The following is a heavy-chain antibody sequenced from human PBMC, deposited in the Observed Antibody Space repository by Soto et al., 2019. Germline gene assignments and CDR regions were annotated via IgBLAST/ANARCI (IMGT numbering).Heavy chain of an antibody. Sequence: QVQLVESGGGVVQPGKSLRLSCAASGFTLSSNGMHWVRQATGKGLEWVAFIWYDGSDKYYADSVKGRFTISRDNSKNKLYLQMNSLRAEDTAVYYCARDRYPNYPPDAFDIWGQGTLVTVSS. V-gene: IGHV3-33*01. CDR3: ARDRYPNYPPDAFDI. CDR2: IWYDGSDK. CDR1: GFTLSSNG. D-gene: IGHD4-4*01. J-gene: IGHJ3*02.